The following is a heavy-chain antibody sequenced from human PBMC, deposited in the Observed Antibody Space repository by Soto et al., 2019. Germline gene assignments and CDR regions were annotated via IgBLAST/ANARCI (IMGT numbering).Heavy chain of an antibody. V-gene: IGHV4-31*03. Sequence: SETLSLPGTVSGGSISSDGYYWSWIRQHPGKGLEWIGYIYYSGSTYYNPSLKSRVTISVDTSKNQFSLKLSSVTAADTAVYYRARETVTADYYVYGMDVWGQGSTVTVSS. CDR1: GGSISSDGYY. D-gene: IGHD2-21*02. J-gene: IGHJ6*02. CDR2: IYYSGST. CDR3: ARETVTADYYVYGMDV.